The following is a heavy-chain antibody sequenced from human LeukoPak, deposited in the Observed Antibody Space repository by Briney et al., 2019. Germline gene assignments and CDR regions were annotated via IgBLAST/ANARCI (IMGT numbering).Heavy chain of an antibody. CDR3: ARPGLYCSGGSCYPFEY. CDR1: GFTFSSSW. D-gene: IGHD2-15*01. CDR2: IKQDGTEK. V-gene: IGHV3-7*01. J-gene: IGHJ4*02. Sequence: GGSLRLSCAASGFTFSSSWMTWVRQAPGKGLEWVANIKQDGTEKYYVDSVKGRFTISRDNAKNSLYLQMNSLRVEDTALYYCARPGLYCSGGSCYPFEYWGQGTLVTVSS.